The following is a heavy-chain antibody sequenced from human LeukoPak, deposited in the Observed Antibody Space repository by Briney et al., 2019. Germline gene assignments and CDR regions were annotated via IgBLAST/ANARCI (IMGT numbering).Heavy chain of an antibody. CDR2: INHSGST. CDR1: GGSFSGYY. V-gene: IGHV4-34*01. D-gene: IGHD3-10*01. Sequence: PSETLSLTCAVYGGSFSGYYWCWIRQPPGKGLEWIGEINHSGSTNYNPSLKSRVTISVDTSKNQFSLKLSSVTAADTAVYYCARGRVRGVTRSPFDYWGQGTLVTVSS. CDR3: ARGRVRGVTRSPFDY. J-gene: IGHJ4*02.